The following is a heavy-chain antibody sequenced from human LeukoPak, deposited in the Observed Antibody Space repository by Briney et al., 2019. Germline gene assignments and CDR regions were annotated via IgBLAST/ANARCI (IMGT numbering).Heavy chain of an antibody. CDR3: AKAQSASWGGDYYMDV. CDR1: GFIFSSYA. J-gene: IGHJ6*03. D-gene: IGHD3-16*01. CDR2: ISGSGGGP. Sequence: GGSLRLSCAASGFIFSSYAMSWVRQAPGKGLEWVSAISGSGGGPYYADSVKGRFTISRDNSKDTLYLQMNSLRAEDTAVYYCAKAQSASWGGDYYMDVWGKGTTVTISS. V-gene: IGHV3-23*01.